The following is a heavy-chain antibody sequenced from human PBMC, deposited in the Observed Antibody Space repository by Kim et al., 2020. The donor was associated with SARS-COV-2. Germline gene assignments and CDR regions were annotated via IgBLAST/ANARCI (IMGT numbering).Heavy chain of an antibody. CDR2: INADSGGT. CDR3: ARGMPERWLQLGDY. Sequence: ASVQVSCKSSGYTFSDYYMHWVRQAPGQGLEWMGRINADSGGTNYAQKFQGRVTLTRDTSNSTVYMALSSLRYDDTAVYFCARGMPERWLQLGDYWGQGTLVTVSS. J-gene: IGHJ4*02. D-gene: IGHD4-4*01. V-gene: IGHV1-2*02. CDR1: GYTFSDYY.